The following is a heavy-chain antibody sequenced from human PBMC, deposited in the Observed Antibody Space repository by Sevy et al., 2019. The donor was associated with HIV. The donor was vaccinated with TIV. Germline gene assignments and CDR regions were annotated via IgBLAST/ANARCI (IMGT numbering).Heavy chain of an antibody. CDR3: ARERMSSRGYMDV. Sequence: ASVKVSCKASGYTFTGYYMHWVRQAPGQGLEWMGWINPNSGGTNYAQKFQGWVTMTRDTSINTAYMELSRLRSDDTAVYYCARERMSSRGYMDVWGKGTTVTVSS. J-gene: IGHJ6*03. V-gene: IGHV1-2*04. D-gene: IGHD6-13*01. CDR2: INPNSGGT. CDR1: GYTFTGYY.